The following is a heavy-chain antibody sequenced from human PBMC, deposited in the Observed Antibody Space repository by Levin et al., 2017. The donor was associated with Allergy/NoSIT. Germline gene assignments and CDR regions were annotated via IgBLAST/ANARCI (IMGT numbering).Heavy chain of an antibody. CDR1: GFTFSSYW. V-gene: IGHV3-7*04. D-gene: IGHD2-2*02. Sequence: GESLKISCAASGFTFSSYWMSWVRQAPGKGLEWVANIKQDGSEKYYVDSVKGRFTISRDNAKNSLYLQMNSLRAEDTAVYYCAREVVPAAIGYYYYYYMDVWGKGTTVTVSS. CDR2: IKQDGSEK. J-gene: IGHJ6*03. CDR3: AREVVPAAIGYYYYYYMDV.